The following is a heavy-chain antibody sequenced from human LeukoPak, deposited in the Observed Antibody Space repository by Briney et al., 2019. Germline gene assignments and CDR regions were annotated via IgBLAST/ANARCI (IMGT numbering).Heavy chain of an antibody. CDR1: GGTFSSYA. Sequence: ASVKVSCKASGGTFSSYAISWVRQAPGQGLEWMGGIIPIFGTANYAQKFQGRVTITADESTSTAYMELSSLRSEDTAVYYCARDGQWLAPDFDYWGQGTLVTVSS. J-gene: IGHJ4*02. V-gene: IGHV1-69*01. D-gene: IGHD6-19*01. CDR2: IIPIFGTA. CDR3: ARDGQWLAPDFDY.